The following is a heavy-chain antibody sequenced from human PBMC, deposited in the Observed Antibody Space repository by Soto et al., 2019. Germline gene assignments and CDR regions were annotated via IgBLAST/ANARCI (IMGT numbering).Heavy chain of an antibody. V-gene: IGHV3-23*01. CDR1: GFTFSSYA. D-gene: IGHD5-18*01. CDR3: ASPGYSYGYYYYYGMDV. J-gene: IGHJ6*02. Sequence: GSLRLSCAASGFTFSSYAMSWVRQAPGKGLEWVSAISGSGGSTYYADSVKGRFTISRDNSKNTLYLQMNSLRAEDTAVYYCASPGYSYGYYYYYGMDVWGQGTTGT. CDR2: ISGSGGST.